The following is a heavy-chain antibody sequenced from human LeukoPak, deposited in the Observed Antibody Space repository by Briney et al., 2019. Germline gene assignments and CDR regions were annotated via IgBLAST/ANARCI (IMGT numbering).Heavy chain of an antibody. Sequence: SETLSLTCAVYGGSFSGYYWSWIRQPPGKGLEWIGEINHSGSTNYNPSLKSRVTISVDTSKNQFSLKRSSVTAADTAVYYCARVSSSWYKTYYYYYYGVDVWGQGTTVTVSS. CDR3: ARVSSSWYKTYYYYYYGVDV. J-gene: IGHJ6*02. CDR1: GGSFSGYY. V-gene: IGHV4-34*01. D-gene: IGHD6-13*01. CDR2: INHSGST.